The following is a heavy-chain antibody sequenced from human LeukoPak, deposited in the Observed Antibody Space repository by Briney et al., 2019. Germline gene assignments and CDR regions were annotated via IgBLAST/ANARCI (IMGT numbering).Heavy chain of an antibody. J-gene: IGHJ4*02. CDR2: LYYSGST. CDR1: GVSVSSGSYD. V-gene: IGHV4-61*01. CDR3: ASDSSGYYGLAL. Sequence: KSSETLSLTCTVSGVSVSSGSYDWGWIREPPGKGLEWIGYLYYSGSTNYNPSLKSRVTISVDTSKNQFSLKLSSVTAADTAVYYCASDSSGYYGLALWGQGTLVTVSS. D-gene: IGHD3-22*01.